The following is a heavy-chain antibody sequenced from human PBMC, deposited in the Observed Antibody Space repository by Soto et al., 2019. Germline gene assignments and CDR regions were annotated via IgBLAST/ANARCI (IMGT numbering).Heavy chain of an antibody. V-gene: IGHV3-73*01. Sequence: VQLVESGGGLVQPGGSLKLSCAASGFTFSGSAMHWVRQASGKGLEWVGRIRSKANSYATAYAASVKGRFTISRDDSKNTAYLQMNSLKTEDTAVYYCTRHDEWLVLAGAFDIWGQGTMVTVSS. D-gene: IGHD6-19*01. J-gene: IGHJ3*02. CDR1: GFTFSGSA. CDR3: TRHDEWLVLAGAFDI. CDR2: IRSKANSYAT.